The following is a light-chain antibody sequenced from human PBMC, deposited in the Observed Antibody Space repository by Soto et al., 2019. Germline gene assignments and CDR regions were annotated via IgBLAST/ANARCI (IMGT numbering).Light chain of an antibody. CDR1: QSVTYY. V-gene: IGKV3-11*01. Sequence: EIVLTQSPATLSLSPGERATLSCRASQSVTYYLAWYKQKPGQAPRLIIYDASNRVPGLPARFSGSGSGTDFTLTNSSLVPGDFAGYYCQLRSNWPPYSLGGGTRLEFK. J-gene: IGKJ2*03. CDR2: DAS. CDR3: QLRSNWPPYS.